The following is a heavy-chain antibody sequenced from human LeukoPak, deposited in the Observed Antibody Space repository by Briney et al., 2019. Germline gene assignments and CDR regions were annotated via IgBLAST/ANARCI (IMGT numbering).Heavy chain of an antibody. V-gene: IGHV4-34*01. D-gene: IGHD6-13*01. CDR2: INHSGST. J-gene: IGHJ5*02. CDR3: AISAAALFDP. Sequence: SPSETLSLTCAVYGGSFSGYYWSWIRQPPGKGLEWIGEINHSGSTKYSPSLKSRVTISVDTSNNQFSLKLSSVTAADTAVYYCAISAAALFDPWGQGTPVTVSS. CDR1: GGSFSGYY.